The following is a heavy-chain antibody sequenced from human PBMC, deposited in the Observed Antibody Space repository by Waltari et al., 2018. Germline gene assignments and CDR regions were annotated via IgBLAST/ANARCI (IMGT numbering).Heavy chain of an antibody. CDR1: GYSISSGYY. CDR3: ARGIAAAGAEYFQH. J-gene: IGHJ1*01. V-gene: IGHV4-38-2*01. Sequence: QVQLQESGPGLVKPSETLSLTCAVSGYSISSGYYWGWLRQPPGKGLEWIGSIYHSGSTYYNPSLKSRVTISVDTSKNQFSLKLSSVTAADTAVYYCARGIAAAGAEYFQHWGQGTLVTVSS. CDR2: IYHSGST. D-gene: IGHD6-13*01.